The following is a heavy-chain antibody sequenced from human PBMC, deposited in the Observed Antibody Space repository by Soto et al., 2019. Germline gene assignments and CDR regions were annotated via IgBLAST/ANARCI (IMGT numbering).Heavy chain of an antibody. D-gene: IGHD2-8*01. CDR3: ARGGQYCTNGVCSFYCMDV. CDR2: ISAYNGNT. Sequence: QVQLVQSGAEVKKPGASVKVSCKASGYTFTRYGISWVRQAPGQGLEWMGWISAYNGNTNYAQKFQGRVTRTTEASTSTAYMELRSLRSDDTAVYYCARGGQYCTNGVCSFYCMDVWGQGTTVTVSS. CDR1: GYTFTRYG. J-gene: IGHJ6*02. V-gene: IGHV1-18*01.